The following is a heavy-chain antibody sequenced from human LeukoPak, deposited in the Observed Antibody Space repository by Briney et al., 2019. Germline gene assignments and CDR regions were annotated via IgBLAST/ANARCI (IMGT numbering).Heavy chain of an antibody. D-gene: IGHD2/OR15-2a*01. Sequence: GGSLRLSCAASGFTVSSNYMSWVRQAPGKGLEWVSGISGSGGNINYADSVKGRFTISRDNSKNTLYLQMNSLRAEDAAVYYCAKCLGLLSGIDYWGQGTLVTVSS. CDR2: ISGSGGNI. CDR3: AKCLGLLSGIDY. CDR1: GFTVSSNY. V-gene: IGHV3-23*01. J-gene: IGHJ4*02.